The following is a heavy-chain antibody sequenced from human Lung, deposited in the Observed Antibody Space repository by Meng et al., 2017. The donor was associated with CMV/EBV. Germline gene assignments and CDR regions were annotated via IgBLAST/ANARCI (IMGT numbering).Heavy chain of an antibody. Sequence: SXTVSGGSISSSSYYWGWIRQPPGKGLEWIGSIYYSGSTYYNPSLKSRVTISVDTSKNQFSLKLSSVTAADTAVYYCASSLRYYDFWSGYYTGDYYYYGMDVWGRGXTVTFSS. D-gene: IGHD3-3*01. CDR2: IYYSGST. CDR3: ASSLRYYDFWSGYYTGDYYYYGMDV. CDR1: GGSISSSSYY. J-gene: IGHJ6*02. V-gene: IGHV4-39*07.